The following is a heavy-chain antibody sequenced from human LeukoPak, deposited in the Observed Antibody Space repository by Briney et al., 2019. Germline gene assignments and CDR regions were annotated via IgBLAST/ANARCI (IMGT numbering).Heavy chain of an antibody. Sequence: ASVKVSCKASGGTFSSYAISWVRQAPGQGLEWMGGIIPIFGTANYAQKFRGRVTITADESTSTAYMELSSLRSEDTAVYYCARHYGSGSYYWGQGTLVTVSS. CDR1: GGTFSSYA. V-gene: IGHV1-69*13. D-gene: IGHD3-10*01. J-gene: IGHJ4*02. CDR3: ARHYGSGSYY. CDR2: IIPIFGTA.